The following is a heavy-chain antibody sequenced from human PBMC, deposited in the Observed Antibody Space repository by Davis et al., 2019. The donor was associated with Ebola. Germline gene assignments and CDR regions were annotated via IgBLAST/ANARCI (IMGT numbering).Heavy chain of an antibody. CDR2: TYYTSKWHN. CDR3: VRGWRRSGLDV. D-gene: IGHD2-15*01. CDR1: GDSVFGKNGA. V-gene: IGHV6-1*01. Sequence: HSQTLSLTCAISGDSVFGKNGAWNWIRQSPSRGLEWLGRTYYTSKWHNDYGESVKSRITINPDTSKNQLSLQLTSVTPEDTAVYYCVRGWRRSGLDVWGQGTTVTVSS. J-gene: IGHJ6*02.